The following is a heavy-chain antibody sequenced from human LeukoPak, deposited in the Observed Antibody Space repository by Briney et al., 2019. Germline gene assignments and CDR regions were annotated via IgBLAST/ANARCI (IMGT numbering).Heavy chain of an antibody. CDR1: GYTFTSYY. J-gene: IGHJ4*02. CDR3: ARDGHLELRLDH. CDR2: IKPSGGST. V-gene: IGHV1-46*01. D-gene: IGHD1-26*01. Sequence: ASVKVSCKASGYTFTSYYMHWVRQAPGQGLEGMGIIKPSGGSTSYAQKFQGRVTMTRDMSTSTVYMELSSVRSEDTAMSYCARDGHLELRLDHWGQGTLVTVSP.